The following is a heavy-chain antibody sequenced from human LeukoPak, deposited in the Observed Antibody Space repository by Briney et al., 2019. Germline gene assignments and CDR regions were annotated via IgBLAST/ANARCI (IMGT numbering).Heavy chain of an antibody. D-gene: IGHD3-22*01. CDR2: INPNSGGT. CDR1: GYTFTCYY. V-gene: IGHV1-2*02. Sequence: ASVKVSCKASGYTFTCYYMHWVRQAPGQGREWRGWINPNSGGTNYAQKFQGRVTMTRDTSISTAYMDLSRLRSDDTAVYYCARTNSLTMIVVVIHDAFDIWGQGTMVTVSS. CDR3: ARTNSLTMIVVVIHDAFDI. J-gene: IGHJ3*02.